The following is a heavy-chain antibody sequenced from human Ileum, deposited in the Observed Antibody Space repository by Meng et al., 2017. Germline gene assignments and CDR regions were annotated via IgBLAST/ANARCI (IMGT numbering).Heavy chain of an antibody. Sequence: VQLVESGGGLGQPGGSLRLSCAASGFTVSVNYMSWVRQAPGKGLEWVSCIYVDGRTYYADSVKGRFTIFRDSPKNTLYLQMNSLRAEDTAVYYCAKSVNFDAGGYYPWGQGTLVTVSS. CDR3: AKSVNFDAGGYYP. J-gene: IGHJ5*02. CDR2: IYVDGRT. CDR1: GFTVSVNY. D-gene: IGHD3-22*01. V-gene: IGHV3-66*01.